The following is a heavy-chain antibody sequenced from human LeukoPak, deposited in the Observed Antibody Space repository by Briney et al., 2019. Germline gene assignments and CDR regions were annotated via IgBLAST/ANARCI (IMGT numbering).Heavy chain of an antibody. Sequence: GGSLRLSCAASGFTFSSYAMHWVRQAPGKGLEWVAVISYDGSNKYYADSVKGRSTISRDNSKNTLYLQMNSLRAEDTAVYYCARDLFRTGSYGPPGGPWGQGTLVTVSS. CDR1: GFTFSSYA. D-gene: IGHD1-26*01. J-gene: IGHJ5*02. V-gene: IGHV3-30*04. CDR3: ARDLFRTGSYGPPGGP. CDR2: ISYDGSNK.